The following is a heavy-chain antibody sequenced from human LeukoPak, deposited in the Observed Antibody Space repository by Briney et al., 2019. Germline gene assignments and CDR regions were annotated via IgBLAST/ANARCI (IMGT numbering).Heavy chain of an antibody. D-gene: IGHD6-13*01. J-gene: IGHJ3*02. V-gene: IGHV4-34*01. CDR1: GGSFSGYY. CDR3: VSGWYGNDAFDI. Sequence: SETLSLTCAVYGGSFSGYYWSWIRQPPGKGLEWIGEINHSGSTNYNPSLKSRVTISVDTSKNQFSLKLSSVTAADTAVYYCVSGWYGNDAFDIWGQGTMVTVSS. CDR2: INHSGST.